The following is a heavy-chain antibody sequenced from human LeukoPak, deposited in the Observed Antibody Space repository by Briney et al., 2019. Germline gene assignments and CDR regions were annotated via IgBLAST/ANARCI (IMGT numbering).Heavy chain of an antibody. CDR1: GYTFTSYG. D-gene: IGHD2-2*01. J-gene: IGHJ5*02. Sequence: ASVKVSCKASGYTFTSYGISWVRQAPGQGLEWMGWISAYNGNTNYAQKLQGRVTMTTDTSTSTAYMELRSLRSDDTAVYYRARDGDCSSTSCYWYNWFDPWGQGTLVTVSS. V-gene: IGHV1-18*04. CDR3: ARDGDCSSTSCYWYNWFDP. CDR2: ISAYNGNT.